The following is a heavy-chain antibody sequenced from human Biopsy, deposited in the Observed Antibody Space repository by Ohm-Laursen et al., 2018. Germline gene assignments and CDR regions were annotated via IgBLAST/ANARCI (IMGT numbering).Heavy chain of an antibody. CDR1: GFTFSDYA. V-gene: IGHV3-15*01. D-gene: IGHD3-16*01. Sequence: SLRLSCAASGFTFSDYAMSWIRQAPGKGLEWVGRIKSKFDGGTTDYAAPVKGRFIISRDDSKSTLFLQMNSLKVEDTGVYFCSTGGGDFYYNGMDVWGQGTTVTVSS. CDR3: STGGGDFYYNGMDV. CDR2: IKSKFDGGTT. J-gene: IGHJ6*02.